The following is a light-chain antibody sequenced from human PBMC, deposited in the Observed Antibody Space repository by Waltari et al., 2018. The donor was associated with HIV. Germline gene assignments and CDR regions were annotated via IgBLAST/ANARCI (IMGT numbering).Light chain of an antibody. CDR2: RNN. Sequence: QSVLTQPPSASGTPGQRVTSSCPCTSPTTGRNYIYLYQQLPGTAPKLLIYRNNQRPSGVPDRFSGSKSGTSASLAIAGLRSEDEADYSCAAWDDSLSGWVFGGGTKLTVL. V-gene: IGLV1-47*01. CDR1: SPTTGRNY. J-gene: IGLJ3*02. CDR3: AAWDDSLSGWV.